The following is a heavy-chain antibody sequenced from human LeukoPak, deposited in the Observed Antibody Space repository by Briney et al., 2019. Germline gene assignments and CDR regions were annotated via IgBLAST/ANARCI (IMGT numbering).Heavy chain of an antibody. Sequence: PSETLSLTCTVSGGSLSSSSYYWGWIRQPPGRGLEWLGSIYYSGSTYYNPSLKSRVTISVDTSKNQFSLKLSSVTAADTAVYYCARGRSGSYSGYFDYWGQGTLVTVSS. CDR1: GGSLSSSSYY. V-gene: IGHV4-39*07. CDR3: ARGRSGSYSGYFDY. D-gene: IGHD1-26*01. J-gene: IGHJ4*02. CDR2: IYYSGST.